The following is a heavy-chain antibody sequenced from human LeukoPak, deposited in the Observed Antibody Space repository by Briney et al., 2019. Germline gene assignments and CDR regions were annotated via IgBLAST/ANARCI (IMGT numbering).Heavy chain of an antibody. V-gene: IGHV4-34*01. J-gene: IGHJ4*02. CDR3: ARGRLYYDFWSGYHHFGY. D-gene: IGHD3-3*01. Sequence: PSETLSLTCAVYGGSFSGYYWSRIRQPPGKGLEWIGEINHSGSANYNPSLKGRVTISVDTSKNQFSLKLSSVTAADTAVYYCARGRLYYDFWSGYHHFGYWGQGTLVTVSS. CDR1: GGSFSGYY. CDR2: INHSGSA.